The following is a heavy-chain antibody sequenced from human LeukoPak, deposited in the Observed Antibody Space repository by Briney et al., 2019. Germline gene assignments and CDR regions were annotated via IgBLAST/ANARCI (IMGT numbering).Heavy chain of an antibody. CDR1: GGSFSGYY. D-gene: IGHD3-10*01. CDR3: AKSNGYGLVDI. CDR2: IFYSGST. V-gene: IGHV4-34*12. Sequence: SETLSLTCAVYGGSFSGYYWSWIRQPPGKGLEWIGNIFYSGSTYYSPSFKSRVTISLDTSRNQFSLKVNSVTAADTAVYYCAKSNGYGLVDIWGQGTMVTVSS. J-gene: IGHJ3*02.